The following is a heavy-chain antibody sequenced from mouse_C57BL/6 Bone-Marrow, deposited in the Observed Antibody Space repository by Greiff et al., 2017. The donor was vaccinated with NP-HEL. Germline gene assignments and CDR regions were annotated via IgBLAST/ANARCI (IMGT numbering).Heavy chain of an antibody. D-gene: IGHD2-3*01. V-gene: IGHV1-55*01. CDR2: IYPGSGST. Sequence: QVQLQQPGAELVKPGASVKMSCKASGYTFTSYWITWVKQRPGQGLEWIGDIYPGSGSTNYNEKFKSKATLTVDTSSSTAYMQLSSLTYEYSAVDYCARWIIYDGYYEFAYWGQGTLVTVSA. J-gene: IGHJ3*01. CDR3: ARWIIYDGYYEFAY. CDR1: GYTFTSYW.